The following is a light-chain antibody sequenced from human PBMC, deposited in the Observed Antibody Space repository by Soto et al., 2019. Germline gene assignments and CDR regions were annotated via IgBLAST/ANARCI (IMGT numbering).Light chain of an antibody. CDR3: QQYGSSHLFT. CDR1: QRLSSC. V-gene: IGKV1-39*01. CDR2: AAA. Sequence: IQLTQSPSSLSASLADRGTIPWGARQRLSSCLNWYQQKPGKAPKLLIYAAASLQSGVPSRFSGGGSWGDLALTISRLETEDYAAYYCQQYGSSHLFTFGPGTKVDIK. J-gene: IGKJ3*01.